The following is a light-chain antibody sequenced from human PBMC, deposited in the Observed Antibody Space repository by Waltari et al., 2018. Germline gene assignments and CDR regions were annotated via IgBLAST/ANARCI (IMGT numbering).Light chain of an antibody. Sequence: QSALTQPASVSGSPGQSITISCTGTSSDVGGYNFVSGYQQHPGKVPKLIIYEVNNRPYGVSIPFSGSKAGNTASLTISGLQAEDEADYYCSSYTRHETGIFGGGTKLTVL. J-gene: IGLJ2*01. CDR1: SSDVGGYNF. CDR2: EVN. V-gene: IGLV2-14*01. CDR3: SSYTRHETGI.